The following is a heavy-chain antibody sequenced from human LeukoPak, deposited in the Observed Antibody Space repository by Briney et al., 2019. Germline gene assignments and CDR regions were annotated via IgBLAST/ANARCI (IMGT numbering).Heavy chain of an antibody. CDR2: IYYSGST. V-gene: IGHV4-61*01. CDR1: GGSVSSGSYY. J-gene: IGHJ4*02. D-gene: IGHD3-10*01. CDR3: ARFGITVVRGGKYYFDY. Sequence: SETLSLTCTVSGGSVSSGSYYWSWIRQPPGKGLEWIGYIYYSGSTNYNPSLKSRITIPVDTSKNQFSLMLSSVTAADTAVYYCARFGITVVRGGKYYFDYWGQGTLVTVSS.